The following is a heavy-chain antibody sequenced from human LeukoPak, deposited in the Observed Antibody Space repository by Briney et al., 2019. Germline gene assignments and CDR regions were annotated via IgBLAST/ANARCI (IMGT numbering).Heavy chain of an antibody. CDR2: INSYNGNT. D-gene: IGHD6-13*01. CDR1: GYTFTSYG. V-gene: IGHV1-18*01. Sequence: ASVKVSCKASGYTFTSYGISWVRQAPGQGLESVGWINSYNGNTNYAQKLQGRVTMTTDTSTSTAYMELRSLRSDDTAVYYCARHEPYIAAVGLDYWRQGTLVTVSS. CDR3: ARHEPYIAAVGLDY. J-gene: IGHJ4*02.